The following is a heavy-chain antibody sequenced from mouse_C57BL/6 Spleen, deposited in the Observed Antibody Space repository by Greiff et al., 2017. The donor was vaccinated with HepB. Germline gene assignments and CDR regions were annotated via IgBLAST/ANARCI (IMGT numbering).Heavy chain of an antibody. J-gene: IGHJ4*01. CDR1: GFTFSNYW. V-gene: IGHV6-3*01. CDR3: TGHYKGYYAMDY. CDR2: IRLKSDNYAT. D-gene: IGHD2-12*01. Sequence: EVQRVESGGGLVQPGGSMKLSCVASGFTFSNYWMNWVRQSPEKGLEWVAQIRLKSDNYATHYAESVKGRFTISRDDSKSSVYLQMNNLRAEDTGINYCTGHYKGYYAMDYWGQGTSVTVSS.